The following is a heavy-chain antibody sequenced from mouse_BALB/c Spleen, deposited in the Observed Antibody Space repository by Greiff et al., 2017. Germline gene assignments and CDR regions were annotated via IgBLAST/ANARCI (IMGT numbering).Heavy chain of an antibody. CDR1: GFTFSSFG. CDR3: ARGGDGYHRGTWFAY. CDR2: ISSGSSTI. D-gene: IGHD2-3*01. Sequence: EVHLVESGGGLVQPGGSRKLSCAASGFTFSSFGMHWVRQAPEKGLEWVAYISSGSSTIYYADTVKGRFTISRDNPKNTLFLQMTSLRSEDTAMYYCARGGDGYHRGTWFAYWGQGTLVTVSA. J-gene: IGHJ3*01. V-gene: IGHV5-17*02.